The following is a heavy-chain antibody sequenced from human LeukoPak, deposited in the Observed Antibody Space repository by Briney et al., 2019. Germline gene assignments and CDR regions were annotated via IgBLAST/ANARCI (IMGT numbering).Heavy chain of an antibody. Sequence: ASVKVSCKASGYTFTSYDINWVRQATGQGLEWMGWMNPNSGNTGYAQKFQGRVTMARNTSISTAYMELSSLRSEDTAVYYCAISQGPTMVRGVIIKESPGHYYYYGMDVWGQGTTVTVSS. CDR1: GYTFTSYD. CDR2: MNPNSGNT. V-gene: IGHV1-8*01. J-gene: IGHJ6*02. CDR3: AISQGPTMVRGVIIKESPGHYYYYGMDV. D-gene: IGHD3-10*01.